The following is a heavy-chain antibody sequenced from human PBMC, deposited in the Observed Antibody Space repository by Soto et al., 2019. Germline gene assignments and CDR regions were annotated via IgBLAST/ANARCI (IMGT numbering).Heavy chain of an antibody. CDR1: GGSFSGYY. D-gene: IGHD3-10*01. Sequence: QVQLQQWGAGLLKPSETLSLTCAVYGGSFSGYYWSWIRQPPGKGLEWIGEINHSGSTNYNPSLKSRVTISVDTSKNQFSLKLSSVTAADMAVYYCARGRRVLLWFGEEYYYYMDVWGKGTTVTVSS. CDR3: ARGRRVLLWFGEEYYYYMDV. V-gene: IGHV4-34*01. J-gene: IGHJ6*03. CDR2: INHSGST.